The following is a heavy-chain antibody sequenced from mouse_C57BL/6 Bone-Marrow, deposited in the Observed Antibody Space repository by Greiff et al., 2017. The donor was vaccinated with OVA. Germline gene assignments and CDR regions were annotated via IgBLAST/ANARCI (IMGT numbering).Heavy chain of an antibody. J-gene: IGHJ4*01. CDR1: GYTFTSYW. D-gene: IGHD2-1*01. CDR2: IYPSDSET. Sequence: VQLQQPGAELVRPGSSVKLSCKASGYTFTSYWMDWVKQRPGQGLEWIGNIYPSDSETHYNQKFKDKATLTVDKSSSTAYMQLSSLTSEDSAVYYCALYGNYVSYAMDYWGQGTSVTVSS. CDR3: ALYGNYVSYAMDY. V-gene: IGHV1-61*01.